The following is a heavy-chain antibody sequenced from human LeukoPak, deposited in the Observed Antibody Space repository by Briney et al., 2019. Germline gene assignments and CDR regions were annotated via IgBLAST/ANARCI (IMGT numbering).Heavy chain of an antibody. CDR2: ISGSGGST. J-gene: IGHJ3*02. V-gene: IGHV3-23*01. CDR3: ARLGVGATRDAFDI. CDR1: GFTFSSYA. Sequence: GGSLRLSCAASGFTFSSYAMSWVRQAPGKGLEWVSAISGSGGSTYYADSVKGRFTISRDNAKNSLYLQMNSLRAEDTALYYCARLGVGATRDAFDIWGQGTMVTVSS. D-gene: IGHD1-26*01.